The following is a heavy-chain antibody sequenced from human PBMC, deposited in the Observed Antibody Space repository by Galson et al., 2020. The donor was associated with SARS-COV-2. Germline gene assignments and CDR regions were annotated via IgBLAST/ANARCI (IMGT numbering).Heavy chain of an antibody. CDR3: AQGYSSSWFDY. CDR1: GGSVSSGSYY. J-gene: IGHJ4*02. Sequence: SETLSLTCTVSGGSVSSGSYYWSWIRQPPGKGLEWIGYIYYSGSTNYNPSLKSRVTISVDTSKNQFSLKLSSVTAADTAVYYCAQGYSSSWFDYWGQGTLVTVSS. V-gene: IGHV4-61*01. CDR2: IYYSGST. D-gene: IGHD6-13*01.